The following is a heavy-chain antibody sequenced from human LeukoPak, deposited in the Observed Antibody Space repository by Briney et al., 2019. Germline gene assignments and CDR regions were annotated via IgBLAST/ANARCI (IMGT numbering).Heavy chain of an antibody. D-gene: IGHD3-9*01. CDR2: INPSGGST. V-gene: IGHV1-46*01. CDR3: ARDLGLRYFDWENWFDP. J-gene: IGHJ5*02. Sequence: ASVKVSCKASGYTFASYYMHWVRQAPGQGLEWMGIINPSGGSTSYAQKFQGRVTMTRDTSTSTVYMELSSLRSEDTAVYYCARDLGLRYFDWENWFDPWGQGTLVTVSS. CDR1: GYTFASYY.